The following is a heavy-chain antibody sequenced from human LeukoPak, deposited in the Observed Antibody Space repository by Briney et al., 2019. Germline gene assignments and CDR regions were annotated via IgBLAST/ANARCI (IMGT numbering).Heavy chain of an antibody. V-gene: IGHV3-11*04. J-gene: IGHJ3*02. CDR1: GFTFSDDY. Sequence: PGGSLRLSCAASGFTFSDDYMSWIRQAPGKGLEWVVYISSGSNTIYYADSVKGRFTISRDNAKKSLYLQMNSLRAEDTAVYYCAREDHHYDDSGYRLDAFDIWGQGTMVTVSS. D-gene: IGHD3-22*01. CDR3: AREDHHYDDSGYRLDAFDI. CDR2: ISSGSNTI.